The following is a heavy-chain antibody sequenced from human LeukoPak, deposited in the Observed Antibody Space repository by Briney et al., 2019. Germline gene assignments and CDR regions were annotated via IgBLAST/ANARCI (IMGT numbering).Heavy chain of an antibody. CDR2: ISGGGDST. Sequence: GGSLRLSCAASGFTFSSYSMNWVRQAPGKGLGWVSAISGGGDSTFYADSVKGRFTISRDNSKNTLYLQMSSLRAEDTAIYYCAKEEYSTRYYYYGMDVWGQGTTVTVSS. D-gene: IGHD2-2*01. CDR3: AKEEYSTRYYYYGMDV. J-gene: IGHJ6*02. CDR1: GFTFSSYS. V-gene: IGHV3-23*01.